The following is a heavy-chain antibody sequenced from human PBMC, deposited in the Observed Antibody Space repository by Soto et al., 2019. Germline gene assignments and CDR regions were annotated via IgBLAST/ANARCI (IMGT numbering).Heavy chain of an antibody. CDR1: GYTFTNYF. D-gene: IGHD3-10*01. J-gene: IGHJ4*02. CDR3: ARESSEQFDS. Sequence: QVQLVQSGAEVRKPGASVRLSCRASGYTFTNYFFHWVRQAPVQGLEWMGMINPTFGSTSYTQDLQGRVTMTRDTSTGTVYMDLTSLKSEDTAVYYCARESSEQFDSWGQGTLVTVSS. V-gene: IGHV1-46*01. CDR2: INPTFGST.